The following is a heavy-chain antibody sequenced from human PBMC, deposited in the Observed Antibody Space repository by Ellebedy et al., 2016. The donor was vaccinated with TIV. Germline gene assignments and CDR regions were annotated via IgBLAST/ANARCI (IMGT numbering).Heavy chain of an antibody. Sequence: GESLKISCEASGLDFKNYAMNWVRQAPGEGLEWVAFIWYDGTNEYYAESVKGRFTISRDNSKNTLFLQMNSLRVEDTAVYFCVRDLRWDWNGQRIDYWGQGSLVTVSS. V-gene: IGHV3-33*08. CDR2: IWYDGTNE. D-gene: IGHD1-1*01. CDR1: GLDFKNYA. CDR3: VRDLRWDWNGQRIDY. J-gene: IGHJ4*02.